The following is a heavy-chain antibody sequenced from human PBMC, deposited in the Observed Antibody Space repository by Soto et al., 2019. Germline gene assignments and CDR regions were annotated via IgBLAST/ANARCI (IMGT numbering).Heavy chain of an antibody. CDR3: ARDSNYGDFENWFDP. CDR1: GYTFTGYY. J-gene: IGHJ5*02. V-gene: IGHV1-2*02. D-gene: IGHD4-17*01. CDR2: INPNSGGT. Sequence: QVQLVQSGAEVKKPGASVKVSCKASGYTFTGYYMHWVRQAPGQGLEWMGWINPNSGGTNYAQKFQGRVTMTRDTSISTAYMELSRLRSDDTAVYYCARDSNYGDFENWFDPWGQGTLVTVSS.